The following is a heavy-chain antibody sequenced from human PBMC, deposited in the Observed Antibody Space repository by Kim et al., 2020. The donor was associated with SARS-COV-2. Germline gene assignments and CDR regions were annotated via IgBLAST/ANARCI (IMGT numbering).Heavy chain of an antibody. CDR1: GFTFSSYS. CDR2: ISSSSSYI. V-gene: IGHV3-21*01. Sequence: GGSLRLSCAASGFTFSSYSMNWVRQAPGKGLEWVSSISSSSSYIYYADSVKGRFTISRDNAKNSLYLQMNSLRAEDTAVYYCARDAARIGAAGTGYWGQGTLVTVSS. D-gene: IGHD6-13*01. CDR3: ARDAARIGAAGTGY. J-gene: IGHJ4*02.